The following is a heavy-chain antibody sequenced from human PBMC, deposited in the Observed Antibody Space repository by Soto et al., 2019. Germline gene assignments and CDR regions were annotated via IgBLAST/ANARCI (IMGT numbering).Heavy chain of an antibody. CDR1: GGTFRNYA. Sequence: SVKVSCKASGGTFRNYAITWVRQAPGQGLEWMGGIIPLFATSNYAQKFQGRLTFTADESAGTAYMELSSLRSEDTAVYYCAAVIPHNPYNCPHYFDHWGQGAMVAVYS. J-gene: IGHJ4*02. CDR2: IIPLFATS. D-gene: IGHD1-20*01. V-gene: IGHV1-69*13. CDR3: AAVIPHNPYNCPHYFDH.